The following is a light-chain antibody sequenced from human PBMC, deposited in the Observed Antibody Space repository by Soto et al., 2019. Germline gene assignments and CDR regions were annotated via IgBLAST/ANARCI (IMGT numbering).Light chain of an antibody. J-gene: IGKJ4*01. V-gene: IGKV3-11*01. Sequence: EIVLTQSPATLSLSPVERATLSCRASQSVSSYLAWYQQKPGQAPRLLIYDASNRATGIPARFSGSGSGTDLTLTIRSLAPEDYAVYYCQQLINWPLTFGGGTKVEIK. CDR1: QSVSSY. CDR3: QQLINWPLT. CDR2: DAS.